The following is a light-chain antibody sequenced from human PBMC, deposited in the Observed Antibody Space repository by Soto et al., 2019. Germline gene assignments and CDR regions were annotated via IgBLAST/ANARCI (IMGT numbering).Light chain of an antibody. CDR2: AVS. J-gene: IGKJ4*01. Sequence: DVQLTQSPSSLSASVGDRVTIACRASQTIGTSLNWYQHRPGRAPKLLMYAVSSLQSGVPSRFSGSGSETDFTLTISSLHPEDFATYYCQQTFVSPLTFGGGTNVDIK. CDR1: QTIGTS. V-gene: IGKV1-39*01. CDR3: QQTFVSPLT.